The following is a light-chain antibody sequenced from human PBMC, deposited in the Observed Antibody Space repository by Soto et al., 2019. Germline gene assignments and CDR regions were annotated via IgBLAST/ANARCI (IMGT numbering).Light chain of an antibody. Sequence: DIPMTQSPSTLSASVGDRVTITCRASQSISSWLAWYQQKPGKAPKLLIYKESSLESGVPSRFSGSGSGTEFTLTISSLQPDEFASYYCQQYNSYPTFGQGTKVEIK. V-gene: IGKV1-5*03. J-gene: IGKJ1*01. CDR1: QSISSW. CDR2: KES. CDR3: QQYNSYPT.